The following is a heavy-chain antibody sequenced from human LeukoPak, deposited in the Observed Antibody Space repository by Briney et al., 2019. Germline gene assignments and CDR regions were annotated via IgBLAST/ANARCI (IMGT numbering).Heavy chain of an antibody. CDR3: ARALSGGSAAFDI. CDR2: ISSSSSYI. J-gene: IGHJ3*02. Sequence: GGSLGLSCAASGFTFSSYSMNWVRQAPGKGLEWVSSISSSSSYIYYADSVKGRFTISRDNAKNSLYLQMNSLRAEDTAVYYCARALSGGSAAFDIWGQGTMVTVSS. CDR1: GFTFSSYS. V-gene: IGHV3-21*01. D-gene: IGHD6-25*01.